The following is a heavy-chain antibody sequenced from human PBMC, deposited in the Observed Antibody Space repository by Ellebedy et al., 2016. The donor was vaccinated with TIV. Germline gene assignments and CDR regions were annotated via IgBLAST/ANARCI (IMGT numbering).Heavy chain of an antibody. J-gene: IGHJ6*02. D-gene: IGHD1-1*01. CDR2: INPRDGGT. CDR3: ARDHNFASGAYYNALDV. V-gene: IGHV1-2*02. CDR1: GYTFSDYY. Sequence: ASVKVSCXASGYTFSDYYIHWVRQAPGQGLEWMGWINPRDGGTTSAQRFQGRVTLTTDTSSGIAYMDLSSLSSDDPAVYYCARDHNFASGAYYNALDVWGLGTTVTVSS.